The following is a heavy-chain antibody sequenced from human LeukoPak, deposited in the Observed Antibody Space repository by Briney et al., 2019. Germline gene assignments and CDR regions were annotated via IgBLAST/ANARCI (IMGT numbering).Heavy chain of an antibody. J-gene: IGHJ3*02. V-gene: IGHV3-23*01. CDR3: AKDYADSSGWYRAFDT. Sequence: GGSLRLSCAASGFTFSSYAMSWVRQAPGKGLEWVSAISGSGGSTYYADSVKGRFTISRDNSKNTLYLQMNSLRAEDTAVYYCAKDYADSSGWYRAFDTWGQGTMVTVSS. CDR2: ISGSGGST. D-gene: IGHD6-19*01. CDR1: GFTFSSYA.